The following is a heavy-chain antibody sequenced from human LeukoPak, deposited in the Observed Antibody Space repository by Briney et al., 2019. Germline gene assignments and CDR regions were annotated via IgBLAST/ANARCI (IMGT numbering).Heavy chain of an antibody. Sequence: SETLSLTCAVYGGSFSGYYWSWIRQPPGKGLEWIGEINHSGSTNYNPSLKSRVTISVDTSKNQFSLKLSSVTAADTAVYYYARLPRGAAAGRNTVYWGQGTLVTVSS. V-gene: IGHV4-34*01. J-gene: IGHJ4*02. CDR3: ARLPRGAAAGRNTVY. CDR1: GGSFSGYY. D-gene: IGHD6-13*01. CDR2: INHSGST.